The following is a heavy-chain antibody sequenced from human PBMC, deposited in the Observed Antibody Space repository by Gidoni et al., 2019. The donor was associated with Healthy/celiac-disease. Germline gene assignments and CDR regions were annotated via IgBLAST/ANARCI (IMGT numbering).Heavy chain of an antibody. CDR1: GYSFTSYW. Sequence: EVQLVQSGAEVKKPGESLRISCKGSGYSFTSYWISWVRQMPGKGLEWMGRIDPSDSYTNYSPSFQGHGTISADKSISTAYLQWSSLKASDTAMYYCARLYVPQEGHYYYYYGMDVWGQGTTVTVSS. V-gene: IGHV5-10-1*03. CDR2: IDPSDSYT. D-gene: IGHD2-2*02. CDR3: ARLYVPQEGHYYYYYGMDV. J-gene: IGHJ6*02.